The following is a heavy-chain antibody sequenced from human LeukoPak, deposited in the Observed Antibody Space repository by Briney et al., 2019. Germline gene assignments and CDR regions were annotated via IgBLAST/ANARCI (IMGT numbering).Heavy chain of an antibody. D-gene: IGHD6-13*01. Sequence: SVKVSCKASGGTFSSYAISWVRQAPGQGLEWMGGIIPIFGTANYAQKFQGRVTITTDESTSTAYMELSSLRSEDTAVYYCASNEIQIAAAGTERGHFDYWGQGTLVTVSS. J-gene: IGHJ4*02. CDR3: ASNEIQIAAAGTERGHFDY. CDR1: GGTFSSYA. V-gene: IGHV1-69*05. CDR2: IIPIFGTA.